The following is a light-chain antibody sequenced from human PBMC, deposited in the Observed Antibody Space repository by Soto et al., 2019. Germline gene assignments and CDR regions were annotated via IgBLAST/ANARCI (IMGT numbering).Light chain of an antibody. CDR3: QSYDISLSGWV. CDR2: GNN. Sequence: QSLLTQPPSVSGAPGQRVTISCTGSGSNIGAGSDVHWYQQLPGTAPKLLVYGNNNRPSGVPDRFSGSKSATSASLAITGLQAEDEADYCQSYDISLSGWVFGTGTKLTVL. CDR1: GSNIGAGSD. J-gene: IGLJ1*01. V-gene: IGLV1-40*01.